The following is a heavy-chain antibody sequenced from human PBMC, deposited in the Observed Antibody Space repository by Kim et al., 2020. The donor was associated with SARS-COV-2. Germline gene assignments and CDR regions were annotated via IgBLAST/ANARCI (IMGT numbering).Heavy chain of an antibody. CDR1: GYTFSGYH. V-gene: IGHV1-2*02. Sequence: ASVKVSCKASGYTFSGYHIQWVRQAPGQGLECLGWINPSTGGTNYAQRFEGRVTMTRDTSISTAYLDLSGLTSDDTAVYYCARISTTGGWYFDSWGQGTLVNVSS. CDR2: INPSTGGT. D-gene: IGHD1-1*01. CDR3: ARISTTGGWYFDS. J-gene: IGHJ4*02.